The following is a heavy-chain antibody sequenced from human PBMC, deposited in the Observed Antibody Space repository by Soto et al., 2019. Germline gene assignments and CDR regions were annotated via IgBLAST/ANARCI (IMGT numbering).Heavy chain of an antibody. CDR1: GFTFSSYG. V-gene: IGHV3-30*18. CDR3: AKRRVLEYSSSSFDY. Sequence: GGSLRLSCAASGFTFSSYGMHWVRQAPGKGLEWVAVISYDGSNKYYADSVKGRFTISRDNSKNTLYLQMNSLRAEDTAVYYCAKRRVLEYSSSSFDYWGPGTLVTVSS. D-gene: IGHD6-6*01. CDR2: ISYDGSNK. J-gene: IGHJ4*02.